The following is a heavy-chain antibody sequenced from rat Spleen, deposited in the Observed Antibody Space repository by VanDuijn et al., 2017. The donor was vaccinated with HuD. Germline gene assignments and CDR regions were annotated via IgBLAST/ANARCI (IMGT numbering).Heavy chain of an antibody. D-gene: IGHD1-12*02. V-gene: IGHV3-1*01. J-gene: IGHJ2*01. CDR3: AACYDGTYYYFDY. CDR2: ISYSGST. CDR1: GYSITSNY. Sequence: EVQLQESGPGLVKPSQSLSLTCSVTGYSITSNYWGWIRKFPGNKMEWIGHISYSGSTSYNPSLKSRISITRDTSKNQFFLQVNSVTTEDTATYYCAACYDGTYYYFDYWGQGVMVTVSS.